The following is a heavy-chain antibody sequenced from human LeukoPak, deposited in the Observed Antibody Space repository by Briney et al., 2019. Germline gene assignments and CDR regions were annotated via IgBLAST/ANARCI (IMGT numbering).Heavy chain of an antibody. CDR3: ARVGETAAAGHQYFDY. V-gene: IGHV4-4*07. D-gene: IGHD6-13*01. CDR2: IYTSGST. Sequence: SETLSLTCTVSGGSISSYYWSWIRQPAGKGLEWIGRIYTSGSTNYNPSLKSRVTMSVDTSKNQFSLKLSSVTAADTAVYYCARVGETAAAGHQYFDYWGQGTLVTVSS. J-gene: IGHJ4*02. CDR1: GGSISSYY.